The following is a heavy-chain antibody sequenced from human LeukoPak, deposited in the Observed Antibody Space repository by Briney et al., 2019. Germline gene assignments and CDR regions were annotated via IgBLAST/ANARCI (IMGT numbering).Heavy chain of an antibody. CDR2: ISVSGDTT. Sequence: GGSLRLSCVGSGFTFRSYGMGWVRQAPGKGLEWVSAISVSGDTTYYIDSVKGRFTISRDNARNTLYLQLNSLRGEDTAVYYCAKRVEYSSSSGGYFDYWGQGTLITVSS. D-gene: IGHD6-6*01. J-gene: IGHJ4*03. V-gene: IGHV3-23*01. CDR1: GFTFRSYG. CDR3: AKRVEYSSSSGGYFDY.